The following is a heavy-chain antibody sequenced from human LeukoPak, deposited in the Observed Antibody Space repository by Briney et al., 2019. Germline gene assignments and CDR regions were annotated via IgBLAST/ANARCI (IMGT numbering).Heavy chain of an antibody. Sequence: GGSLRLSCAAFGFTFSSHAMTWVRQAPGKGLEWVSGLSGSGGTTYYADSVKGRFTISRDNSKNTLYLQMNSLRAEDTGVYYCAQNYYYYYYMDVWGKGTTVTVSS. CDR1: GFTFSSHA. J-gene: IGHJ6*03. V-gene: IGHV3-23*01. CDR3: AQNYYYYYYMDV. CDR2: LSGSGGTT.